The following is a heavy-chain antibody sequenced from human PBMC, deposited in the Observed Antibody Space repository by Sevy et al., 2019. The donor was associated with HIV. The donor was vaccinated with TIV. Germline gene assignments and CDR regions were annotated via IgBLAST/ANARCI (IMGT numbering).Heavy chain of an antibody. CDR3: AKDINRGCDGVNCYSYYYYFYGLDV. Sequence: GGSLRLSCAASGFPFNDHAMHWVRQVPGKGLEWVSGISWNSRNIGYADSVKGRFTISGDNARDFVYLEMNSLRPEDMALYYCAKDINRGCDGVNCYSYYYYFYGLDVWCQGPTVTVSS. CDR2: ISWNSRNI. V-gene: IGHV3-9*03. J-gene: IGHJ6*02. D-gene: IGHD2-21*01. CDR1: GFPFNDHA.